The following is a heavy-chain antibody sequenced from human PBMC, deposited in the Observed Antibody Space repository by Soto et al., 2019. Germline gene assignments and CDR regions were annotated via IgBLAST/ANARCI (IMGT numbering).Heavy chain of an antibody. CDR2: ISWNSGSI. V-gene: IGHV3-9*01. CDR3: ARDRGYSCFDY. Sequence: GGSLRLSCAASGFTFDDYAMHWVRQAPGKGLEWVSGISWNSGSIGYAVSVKGRFTISRDNAENSLYLQMNGLRAEDTAVYYCARDRGYSCFDYWGLGTLVTVSS. D-gene: IGHD5-18*01. CDR1: GFTFDDYA. J-gene: IGHJ4*02.